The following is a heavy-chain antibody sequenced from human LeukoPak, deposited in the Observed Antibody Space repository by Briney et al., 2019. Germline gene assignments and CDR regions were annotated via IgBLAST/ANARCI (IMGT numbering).Heavy chain of an antibody. J-gene: IGHJ4*02. CDR3: AKDRATVTPTVFDY. CDR2: ISGSGGST. CDR1: GFSFSSYA. V-gene: IGHV3-23*01. Sequence: GGSLRLSCAASGFSFSSYAINWVRQAPGKGLEWVSAISGSGGSTYYADSVKGRFTISRDLSKNTLYLQMNNLRAEDTAVYYCAKDRATVTPTVFDYWGQGTLVTVSS. D-gene: IGHD4-17*01.